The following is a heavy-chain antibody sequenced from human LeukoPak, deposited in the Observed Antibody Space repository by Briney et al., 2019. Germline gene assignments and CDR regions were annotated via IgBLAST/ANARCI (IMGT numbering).Heavy chain of an antibody. Sequence: XGSLRLSCAASGFTFSSYWMHWVRQAPGKGLVWVSRINSDGSSTSYADSVKGRFTISRDNAKNTLYLQMNSLRAEDTAVYYCAIVVVTNYYYGMDVWGQGTTVTVSS. D-gene: IGHD2-15*01. J-gene: IGHJ6*02. CDR1: GFTFSSYW. CDR2: INSDGSST. V-gene: IGHV3-74*01. CDR3: AIVVVTNYYYGMDV.